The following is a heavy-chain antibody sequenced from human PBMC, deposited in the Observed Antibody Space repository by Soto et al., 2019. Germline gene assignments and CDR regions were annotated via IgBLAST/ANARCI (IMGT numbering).Heavy chain of an antibody. Sequence: HPGGSLRLSCVASGFTFSGDWMHWVRQVPGKGLVWASRISPDGTTTYYADSVKGRFTISRDNAKNTLYLQMNGLRADDTAVYYCSRGRSPYYGYFDPWGPGTLVTVSS. CDR3: SRGRSPYYGYFDP. CDR1: GFTFSGDW. CDR2: ISPDGTTT. V-gene: IGHV3-74*01. J-gene: IGHJ5*02. D-gene: IGHD3-3*01.